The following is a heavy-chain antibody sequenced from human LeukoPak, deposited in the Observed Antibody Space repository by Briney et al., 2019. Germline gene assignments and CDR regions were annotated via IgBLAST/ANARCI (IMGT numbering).Heavy chain of an antibody. D-gene: IGHD1/OR15-1a*01. Sequence: GGSLGLSCAAAGFTFSSYAMHWVRQVAGKGLEGVSGISGSGESKFYADSVKGRFTVSRDNSKNTLYLQMNSLRVEDTAVYYCARGGYNWDTDAGWFDPWGLGTLVTVSS. CDR1: GFTFSSYA. V-gene: IGHV3-23*01. CDR3: ARGGYNWDTDAGWFDP. CDR2: ISGSGESK. J-gene: IGHJ5*02.